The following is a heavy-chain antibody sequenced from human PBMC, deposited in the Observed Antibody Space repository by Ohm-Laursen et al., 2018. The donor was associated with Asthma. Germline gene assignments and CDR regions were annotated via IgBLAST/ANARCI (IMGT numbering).Heavy chain of an antibody. CDR3: AVSIYAYGEGAY. CDR2: INQDGSIW. J-gene: IGHJ4*02. V-gene: IGHV3-7*05. CDR1: GFTFSNHW. Sequence: GSLGLSCAASGFTFSNHWMTWVRQAPGRGLEWVANINQDGSIWGYVDSVKGRFAISRDNAHNSLYLQMNSLRAEDTAFYYCAVSIYAYGEGAYWGQGTLVTVSS. D-gene: IGHD3-10*01.